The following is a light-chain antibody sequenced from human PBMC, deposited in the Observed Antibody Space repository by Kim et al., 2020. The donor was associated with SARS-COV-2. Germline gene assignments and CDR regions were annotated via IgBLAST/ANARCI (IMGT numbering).Light chain of an antibody. CDR3: LVYYSGAHSV. CDR1: TGAVTSGHY. Sequence: QAVVTQDPSLTVSPGGTVTLPCGSSTGAVTSGHYPYWFQQKPAQAPRTLIYDTSNRHSWTPSRFSGSLLGGKAALTLSGAQPEDEAEYYCLVYYSGAHSVFGGGTQLTVL. V-gene: IGLV7-46*01. CDR2: DTS. J-gene: IGLJ7*01.